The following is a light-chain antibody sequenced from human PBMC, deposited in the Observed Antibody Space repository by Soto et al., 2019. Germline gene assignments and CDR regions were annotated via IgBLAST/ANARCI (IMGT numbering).Light chain of an antibody. Sequence: QSVLTQPASVSRSGGQGITIPCTGTSSDVGGYNYVSWYQLHPGTAPKLIIYEVSNRPSGVSNRFSGSKSGNTASLTISGLQAEDEADYYCSSYASTTAYHFGTGTKVTVL. CDR2: EVS. CDR1: SSDVGGYNY. J-gene: IGLJ1*01. CDR3: SSYASTTAYH. V-gene: IGLV2-14*01.